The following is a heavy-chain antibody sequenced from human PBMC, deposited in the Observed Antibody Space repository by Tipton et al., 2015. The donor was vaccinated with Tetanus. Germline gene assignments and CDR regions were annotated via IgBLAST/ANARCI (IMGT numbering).Heavy chain of an antibody. J-gene: IGHJ6*02. CDR1: GYTFTSYG. CDR3: ARDGERYNWNDDRVGYYYYGMDV. Sequence: QLVQSGAEVKKPGASVKVSCKASGYTFTSYGISWVRQAPGQGLEWMGWISAYNGNTNYAQKLQGRVTMTTDTSTSTAYMELRSLRSDDTAVHYCARDGERYNWNDDRVGYYYYGMDVWGQGTTVTVSS. V-gene: IGHV1-18*01. CDR2: ISAYNGNT. D-gene: IGHD1-20*01.